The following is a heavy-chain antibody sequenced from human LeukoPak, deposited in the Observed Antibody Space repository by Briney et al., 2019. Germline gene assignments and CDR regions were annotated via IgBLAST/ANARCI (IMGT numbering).Heavy chain of an antibody. Sequence: GGSLRLSCEVSGFIFSNYGMHWVRQAPGKGLEWVALIWYDGRTKFHADSVRGRFTISRDNSKNTLYLQMNSLRAEDTAVYYCAKDPDKGYSGQGTLVTVSS. CDR1: GFIFSNYG. V-gene: IGHV3-30*02. CDR2: IWYDGRTK. CDR3: AKDPDKGY. J-gene: IGHJ4*02.